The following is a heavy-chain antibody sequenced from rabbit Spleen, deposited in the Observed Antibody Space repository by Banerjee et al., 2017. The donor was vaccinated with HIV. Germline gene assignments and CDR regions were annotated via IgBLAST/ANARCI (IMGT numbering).Heavy chain of an antibody. J-gene: IGHJ4*01. CDR3: ARDAAGREDFNL. CDR1: GLDFSSSYW. Sequence: QEQLVESGGGLVKPGASLALTCKASGLDFSSSYWICWVRQAPGKGLEWIACIDVSKSGRTYFATWAKGRFTISKPSSTTVTLQMTSLTAADTATYFCARDAAGREDFNLWGPGTLVTVS. V-gene: IGHV1S45*01. CDR2: IDVSKSGRT. D-gene: IGHD4-2*01.